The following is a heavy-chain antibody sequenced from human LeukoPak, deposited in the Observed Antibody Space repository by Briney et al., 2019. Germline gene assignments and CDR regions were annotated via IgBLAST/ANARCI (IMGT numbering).Heavy chain of an antibody. CDR1: GFTFSSYG. D-gene: IGHD3-16*01. CDR3: AKAEYDYVWGTLGGDY. Sequence: GGSLRLSCAASGFTFSSYGMHWVRQAPGKGLEWVAFIRYDGSNKYYADSVKGRFTISRDNSKNTLYLQMNSLRAEDTAVYYCAKAEYDYVWGTLGGDYWGQGTLVTVSS. CDR2: IRYDGSNK. J-gene: IGHJ4*02. V-gene: IGHV3-30*02.